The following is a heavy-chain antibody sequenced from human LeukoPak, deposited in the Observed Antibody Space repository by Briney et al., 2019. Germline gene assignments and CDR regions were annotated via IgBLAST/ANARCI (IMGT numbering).Heavy chain of an antibody. J-gene: IGHJ4*02. CDR1: GFTVSDNY. Sequence: GGSLRLSCAASGFTVSDNYMTWVRQAPGKGLEWVSVIYSGGSTYYADSVKGRFTISRDNSKNTLYIQMSSLRAEDTAVYYSARGDYVDYWGQGTLVTVSA. V-gene: IGHV3-66*01. CDR2: IYSGGST. CDR3: ARGDYVDY.